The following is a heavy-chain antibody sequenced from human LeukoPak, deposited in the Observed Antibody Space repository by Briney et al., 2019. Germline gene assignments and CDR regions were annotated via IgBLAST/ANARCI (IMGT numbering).Heavy chain of an antibody. D-gene: IGHD3-10*01. CDR2: IVVGNGRT. V-gene: IGHV1-58*01. J-gene: IGHJ6*03. CDR3: AADPGSLRSDYTTEYFYYYLDV. CDR1: GFSFSTSV. Sequence: SVKVSCKASGFSFSTSVVQWVRQARGQRLEWIGWIVVGNGRTNYAQKFQERVTITRDMSKSTAYLELSSLRSEDTAVYYCAADPGSLRSDYTTEYFYYYLDVWGKGTTVTVSS.